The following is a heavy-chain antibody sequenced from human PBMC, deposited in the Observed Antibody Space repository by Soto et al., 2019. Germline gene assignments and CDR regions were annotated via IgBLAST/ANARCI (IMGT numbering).Heavy chain of an antibody. Sequence: VQLLESGGGLVQPGGSLRLSCAVSGFPFSSYALSWVRQAPGKGLEWVSSLSGGGESSDYADSVKGRFTISRDNSKTTLYLQMSSLRAEDTAVYYCAKNVYYGGSGYNDYWGQGTLVTVSS. CDR2: LSGGGESS. D-gene: IGHD3-22*01. CDR3: AKNVYYGGSGYNDY. CDR1: GFPFSSYA. V-gene: IGHV3-23*01. J-gene: IGHJ4*02.